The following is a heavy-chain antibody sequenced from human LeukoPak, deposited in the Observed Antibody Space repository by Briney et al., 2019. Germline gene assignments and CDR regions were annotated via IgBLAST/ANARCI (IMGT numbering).Heavy chain of an antibody. V-gene: IGHV4-34*01. CDR3: ARHVYYGSGSSYYFDY. CDR2: INHSGST. D-gene: IGHD3-10*01. CDR1: GGSFSGYY. J-gene: IGHJ4*02. Sequence: SETLSLTCAVYGGSFSGYYWSWIRQPPGKGLEWIGEINHSGSTNYNPSLKSRVTMSVEKSKNQFSLKLSSVTAADTAVYFCARHVYYGSGSSYYFDYWGQGTLVTVSS.